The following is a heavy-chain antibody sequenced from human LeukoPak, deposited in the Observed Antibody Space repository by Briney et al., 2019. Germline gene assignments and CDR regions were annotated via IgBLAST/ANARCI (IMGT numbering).Heavy chain of an antibody. CDR2: MWFDGSNK. D-gene: IGHD6-13*01. CDR3: AKTRPLDSSSWSHGDY. Sequence: GGSLRLSCAASGFTFSRYAMHWVRQAPGKGLEWVAVMWFDGSNKYYADSVKGRFTVSRDTSKDTLYLQMNSLRAEDTAVYYCAKTRPLDSSSWSHGDYWGQGTLVTVSS. CDR1: GFTFSRYA. V-gene: IGHV3-33*06. J-gene: IGHJ4*02.